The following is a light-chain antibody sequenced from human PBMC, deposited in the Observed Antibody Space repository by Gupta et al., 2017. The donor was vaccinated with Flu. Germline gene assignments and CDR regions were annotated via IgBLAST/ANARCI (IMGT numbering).Light chain of an antibody. CDR2: EVT. V-gene: IGLV2-23*02. CDR1: SSDFDFYNL. J-gene: IGLJ2*01. CDR3: CSFAPISTSVI. Sequence: SSDFDFYNLVSWYQQHSGKAPKLLIYEVTERPSGISDRFSGSKSGTTASLTISGLQAEDEANYYCCSFAPISTSVIFGGGTKLTVL.